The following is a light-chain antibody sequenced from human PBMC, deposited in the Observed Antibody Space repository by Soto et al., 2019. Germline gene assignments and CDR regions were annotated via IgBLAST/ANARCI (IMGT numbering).Light chain of an antibody. CDR2: GAS. CDR3: QQYGSSGT. CDR1: QTVSINY. Sequence: EIVLTQSPGTLSLSPGERATLSCRASQTVSINYLAWYQQKPGQAPRLLIYGASNRATGIPDRFSGSGSGTDFTVTISRLEPEDFAVYYCQQYGSSGTFGQGTKVDI. V-gene: IGKV3-20*01. J-gene: IGKJ1*01.